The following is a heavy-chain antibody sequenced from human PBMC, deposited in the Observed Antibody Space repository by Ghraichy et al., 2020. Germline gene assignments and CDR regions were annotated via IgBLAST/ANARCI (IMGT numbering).Heavy chain of an antibody. CDR2: ISGSGGST. D-gene: IGHD6-13*01. V-gene: IGHV3-23*01. CDR3: ASDPSGYSSSWYGGAFDI. CDR1: GFTFSSYA. J-gene: IGHJ3*02. Sequence: GGSLRLSCAASGFTFSSYAMSWVRQAPGKGLEWVSAISGSGGSTYYADSVKGRFTISGDNSKNTLYLQMNSLRAEDTAVYYCASDPSGYSSSWYGGAFDIWGQGTMVTVSS.